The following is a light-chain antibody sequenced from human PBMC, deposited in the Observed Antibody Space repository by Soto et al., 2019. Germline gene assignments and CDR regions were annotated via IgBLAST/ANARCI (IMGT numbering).Light chain of an antibody. Sequence: QSALAQPASVSGSPGQSITIPCTGTSSDVGGYNYVSWYQQHPGKAPKLMIYEVSNRPSGVSNRFSGSKSGNTASLTISGLQAEDEADYYCSSYTSSSTLYVFGTGTKLTVL. V-gene: IGLV2-14*01. J-gene: IGLJ1*01. CDR2: EVS. CDR1: SSDVGGYNY. CDR3: SSYTSSSTLYV.